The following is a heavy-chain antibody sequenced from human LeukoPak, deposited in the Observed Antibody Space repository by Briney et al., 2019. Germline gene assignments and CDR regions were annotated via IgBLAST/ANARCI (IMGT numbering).Heavy chain of an antibody. Sequence: GGSLRLSCAASGFIFSNYAMHWVRQAPGKGLEWVAVISYDGNNKYYADSVKGRFTISRDNSKSTVYLQMSSLRAEDTAIYYCAKRMAGFGVVSPRPLLDNWGQGTLVTVSS. CDR1: GFIFSNYA. J-gene: IGHJ4*02. D-gene: IGHD3-3*01. CDR3: AKRMAGFGVVSPRPLLDN. CDR2: ISYDGNNK. V-gene: IGHV3-30-3*02.